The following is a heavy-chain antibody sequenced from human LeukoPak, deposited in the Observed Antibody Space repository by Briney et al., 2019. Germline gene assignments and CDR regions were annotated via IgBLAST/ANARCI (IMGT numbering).Heavy chain of an antibody. CDR2: INAYNGHT. Sequence: ASVKVSCKASGYTFANFGFTWVRQAPGQGLEWMGWINAYNGHTNYAQNLQGRVTMTTDPSTRTAYMELRSLRSGDTAVYYCARVARLDSSGWYGPLHYYYYGMDVWGQGTTVTVSS. D-gene: IGHD6-19*01. J-gene: IGHJ6*02. V-gene: IGHV1-18*01. CDR1: GYTFANFG. CDR3: ARVARLDSSGWYGPLHYYYYGMDV.